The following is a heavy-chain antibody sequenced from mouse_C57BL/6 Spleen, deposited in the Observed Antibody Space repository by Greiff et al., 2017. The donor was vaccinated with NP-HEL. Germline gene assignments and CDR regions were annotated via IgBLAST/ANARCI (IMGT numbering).Heavy chain of an antibody. Sequence: EVKVVESGGGLVKPGGSLKLSCAASGFTFSDYGMHWVRQAPEKGLEWVAYISSGSSTIYYADTVKGRFTISRDNAKNTLFLQMTSLRSEDTAMYYCARMGSYYFDYWGQGTTLTVSS. CDR2: ISSGSSTI. CDR1: GFTFSDYG. CDR3: ARMGSYYFDY. J-gene: IGHJ2*01. D-gene: IGHD3-1*01. V-gene: IGHV5-17*01.